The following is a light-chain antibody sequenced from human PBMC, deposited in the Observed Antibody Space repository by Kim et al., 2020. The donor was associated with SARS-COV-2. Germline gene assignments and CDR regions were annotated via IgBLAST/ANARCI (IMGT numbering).Light chain of an antibody. CDR3: KRAET. Sequence: STRSASVGDRVTITCRASQSISSWLAWYQQKPGKAPKLLIYKASSLESAVPSRFGGSGSGTEFTLTISSLQPDDFATYYCKRAETFGQGTKVDIK. CDR2: KAS. CDR1: QSISSW. J-gene: IGKJ1*01. V-gene: IGKV1-5*03.